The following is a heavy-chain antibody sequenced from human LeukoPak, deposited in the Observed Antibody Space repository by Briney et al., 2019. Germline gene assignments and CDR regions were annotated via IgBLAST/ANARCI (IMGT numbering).Heavy chain of an antibody. D-gene: IGHD3-10*01. V-gene: IGHV1-8*03. CDR2: MNPNSGNT. Sequence: ASVKVSCKASGYTFTSYDINWVRQATGQGLEWMGWMNPNSGNTGYAQKFQGRVTITRNTSISTAYMELSSLRSDDTAVYYCARGSPDGSGSYSSFDYWGQGTLVTVSS. CDR1: GYTFTSYD. CDR3: ARGSPDGSGSYSSFDY. J-gene: IGHJ4*02.